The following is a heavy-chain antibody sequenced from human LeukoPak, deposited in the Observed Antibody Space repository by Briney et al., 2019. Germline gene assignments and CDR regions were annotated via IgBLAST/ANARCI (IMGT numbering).Heavy chain of an antibody. CDR2: INRDGSEI. J-gene: IGHJ4*02. CDR1: GFIFSTYW. D-gene: IGHD6-13*01. CDR3: AREDIGNSWYIDY. Sequence: GGSLRLSCGASGFIFSTYWMDWVRPPAGKGLVWVSRINRDGSEITYADSVKGRFTMSRDNAKNTLYLQVNSLRAEDTAVYYCAREDIGNSWYIDYCGQGTLVTVSS. V-gene: IGHV3-74*01.